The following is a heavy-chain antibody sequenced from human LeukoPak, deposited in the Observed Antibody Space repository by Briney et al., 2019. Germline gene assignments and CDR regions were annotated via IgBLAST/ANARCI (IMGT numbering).Heavy chain of an antibody. D-gene: IGHD2-15*01. CDR1: GYTFTSYD. V-gene: IGHV1-8*01. CDR2: MNPNSGNT. Sequence: ASVKVSCKASGYTFTSYDINWVRQATGQGLEWMGGMNPNSGNTGYAQKFQGRVTMTRHTSISTAYMELSRLRSEDTAVYYCARGPDPVVAATIGYYYYYMDFWGKGTTVTVSS. CDR3: ARGPDPVVAATIGYYYYYMDF. J-gene: IGHJ6*03.